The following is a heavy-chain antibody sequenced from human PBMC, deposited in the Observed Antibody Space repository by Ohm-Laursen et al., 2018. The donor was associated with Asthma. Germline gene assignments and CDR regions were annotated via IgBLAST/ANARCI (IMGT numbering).Heavy chain of an antibody. D-gene: IGHD3-10*01. J-gene: IGHJ4*02. CDR3: ARGITMVQGVINDFDY. CDR2: ISSSGGST. CDR1: GFTFSSYA. V-gene: IGHV3-23*01. Sequence: SLRLSCAASGFTFSSYAMSWVRQAPGKGLEWVSGISSSGGSTYYADNVKGRFTISRDNSKNTLYLQMNSLRAEDTAVYYCARGITMVQGVINDFDYWGQGTLVTVSS.